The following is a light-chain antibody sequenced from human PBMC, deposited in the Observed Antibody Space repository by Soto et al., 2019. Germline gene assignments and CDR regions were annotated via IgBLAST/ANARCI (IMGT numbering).Light chain of an antibody. CDR3: CSYAGSYSWV. J-gene: IGLJ3*02. Sequence: QSALTQPRSVSGSPGQSVTISCTGTTSDVGSYNYVSWYQQHPDKVPKLVIYDVNRRPSGVPDRFSGSKSGNTASLTISGLQNEDECDYYCCSYAGSYSWVFGGGTQLTVL. CDR2: DVN. V-gene: IGLV2-11*01. CDR1: TSDVGSYNY.